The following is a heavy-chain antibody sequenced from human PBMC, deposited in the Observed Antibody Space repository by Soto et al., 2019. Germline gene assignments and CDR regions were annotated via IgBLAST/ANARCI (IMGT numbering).Heavy chain of an antibody. CDR3: AREASSHFDY. CDR2: IFHSGST. Sequence: SETLSLTCVISGGSIRSYNWWSWVRQPPGKGLEWIGEIFHSGSTNYNPSLKSRVYISMDESKNQFSLMVTSVTAADTAVYFCAREASSHFDYWGQGALVTVSS. J-gene: IGHJ4*02. CDR1: GGSIRSYNW. V-gene: IGHV4-4*02.